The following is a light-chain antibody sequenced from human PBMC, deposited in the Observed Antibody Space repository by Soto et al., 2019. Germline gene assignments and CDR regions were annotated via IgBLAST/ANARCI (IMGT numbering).Light chain of an antibody. V-gene: IGLV2-23*01. CDR3: CSYACSRTYV. Sequence: LASPASVSRPPGQLILLFLYGSSSDVGSYDLVSWYLQYSGKAPKVIIFEGTKRPSGVSDRFSGSKSGNTASLTISGLQTEDEADYDCCSYACSRTYVFGAGTKAT. CDR2: EGT. J-gene: IGLJ1*01. CDR1: SSDVGSYDL.